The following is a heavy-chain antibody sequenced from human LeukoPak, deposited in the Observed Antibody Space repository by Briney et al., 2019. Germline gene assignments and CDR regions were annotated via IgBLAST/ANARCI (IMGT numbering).Heavy chain of an antibody. J-gene: IGHJ3*02. D-gene: IGHD1-26*01. CDR3: ARVMSGTFAFDI. Sequence: PSETLSLTCTVSGGSINSYYWSWIRQPAGKGLEWIGCIYISGSTNYNPSLKSRVTMSGDTSKNQFSLKPSSVTAADTAVYYCARVMSGTFAFDIWGQGTMVTVSS. V-gene: IGHV4-4*07. CDR1: GGSINSYY. CDR2: IYISGST.